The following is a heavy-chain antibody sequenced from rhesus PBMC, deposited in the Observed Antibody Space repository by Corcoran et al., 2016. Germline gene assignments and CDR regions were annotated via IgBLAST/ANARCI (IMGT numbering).Heavy chain of an antibody. V-gene: IGHV3-119*01. CDR3: AAAIAAAGTWIDY. CDR2: IMRVGSNT. J-gene: IGHJ4*01. CDR1: GFTFSSSW. D-gene: IGHD6-25*01. Sequence: EVQLVESGGGLVQPGGSLRLCCAASGFTFSSSWMSWLRQAPGKGVEWVSLIMRVGSNTSDVDAGKGRFNIYRENAKNALDLQMHSLRAEDTAVYYWAAAIAAAGTWIDYWGQGVLVTVSS.